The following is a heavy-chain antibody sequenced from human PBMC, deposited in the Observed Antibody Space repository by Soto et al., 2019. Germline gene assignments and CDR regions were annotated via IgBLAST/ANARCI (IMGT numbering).Heavy chain of an antibody. J-gene: IGHJ4*02. CDR2: SYSAGSA. V-gene: IGHV3-66*01. CDR3: ARVHSSSYHYFDY. CDR1: GGSVSSTQW. Sequence: ETLSLTCTVSGGSVSSTQWWTWVRQAPGKGLEWVSVSYSAGSADFADSVKGRFTISRDNSKNTLYLQMSSLRAEDTAVYYCARVHSSSYHYFDYWGQGTLVTVSS. D-gene: IGHD6-13*01.